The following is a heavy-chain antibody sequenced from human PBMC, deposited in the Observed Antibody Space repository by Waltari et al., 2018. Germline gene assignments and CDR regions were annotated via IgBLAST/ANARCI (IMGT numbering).Heavy chain of an antibody. CDR2: MNPNSGNT. Sequence: QVQLVQSGAEVKKPGASVKVSCKASGYTFTSYDINWVRQATGQGLEWMGWMNPNSGNTGYAQKFQGIVTMTRNTSISTAYMELSSLRSEDTAVYYCAGGLVDYPLFYFDYWGQGTLVTVSS. CDR1: GYTFTSYD. D-gene: IGHD4-17*01. CDR3: AGGLVDYPLFYFDY. V-gene: IGHV1-8*02. J-gene: IGHJ4*02.